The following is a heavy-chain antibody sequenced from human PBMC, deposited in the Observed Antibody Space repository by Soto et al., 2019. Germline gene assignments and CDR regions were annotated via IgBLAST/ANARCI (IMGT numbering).Heavy chain of an antibody. Sequence: QVQLVESGGGVVQPGRSLRLSCAASGFTFSSYAMHWVRQAPGKGLEWVAVISYDGSNKYYADSVKGRFTISRDNSKNTLYLRMNSLRAEDTAVYYCARPRGDSSGYYYPPGGYWGQGTLVTVSS. J-gene: IGHJ4*02. V-gene: IGHV3-30-3*01. CDR2: ISYDGSNK. CDR3: ARPRGDSSGYYYPPGGY. CDR1: GFTFSSYA. D-gene: IGHD3-22*01.